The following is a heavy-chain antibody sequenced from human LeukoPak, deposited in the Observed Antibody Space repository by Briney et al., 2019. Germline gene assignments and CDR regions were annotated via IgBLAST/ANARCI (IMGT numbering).Heavy chain of an antibody. CDR3: AIGSPGNSMSA. J-gene: IGHJ4*02. V-gene: IGHV3-15*01. Sequence: PGGSLRRSCAASGFTFSNAWMSWVRQAPGKGLEWVGRIKSKVDGGTTDYAAPVKGRFTISRDESKNTLYLQMNSLKTEDTAVYYGAIGSPGNSMSAWGQGTLVTVSS. D-gene: IGHD6-13*01. CDR1: GFTFSNAW. CDR2: IKSKVDGGTT.